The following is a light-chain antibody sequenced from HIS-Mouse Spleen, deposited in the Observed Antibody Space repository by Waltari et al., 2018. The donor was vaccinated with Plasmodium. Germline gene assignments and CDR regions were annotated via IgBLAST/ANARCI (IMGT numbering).Light chain of an antibody. V-gene: IGLV3-25*03. CDR3: QSADSSGTYWV. Sequence: SYELTQPPSVSVSPGQTARITCTGDALPKQYADWYQQKPGQAPALVIYKDSERPAGIPERFSGSSSGTTVTLTISGVQAEDEADYYCQSADSSGTYWVFGGGTKLTVL. CDR2: KDS. J-gene: IGLJ3*02. CDR1: ALPKQY.